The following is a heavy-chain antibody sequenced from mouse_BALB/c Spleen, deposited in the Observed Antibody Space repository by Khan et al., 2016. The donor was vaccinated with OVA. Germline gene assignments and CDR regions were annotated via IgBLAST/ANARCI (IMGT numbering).Heavy chain of an antibody. CDR3: ANNYASWFAN. Sequence: QVQLQQSGPELMKPGASVKMSCKASGYTFTDYVINWVKQRTGQGLEWIGEIYPGSGTTYYNEKFKGKATLTADKSSNKAYMKLINRISEDSAVYFCANNYASWFANWGQGTLVTVSA. D-gene: IGHD1-3*01. J-gene: IGHJ3*01. CDR1: GYTFTDYV. CDR2: IYPGSGTT. V-gene: IGHV1-81*01.